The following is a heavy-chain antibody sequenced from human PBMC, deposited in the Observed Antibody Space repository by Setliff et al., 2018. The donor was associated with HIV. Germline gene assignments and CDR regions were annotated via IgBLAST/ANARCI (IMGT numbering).Heavy chain of an antibody. D-gene: IGHD3-9*01. V-gene: IGHV4-34*01. CDR2: INGSGSS. CDR3: ARSLGLTGMDV. J-gene: IGHJ6*03. CDR1: AGPFSGHY. Sequence: SATLSLTCDVFAGPFSGHYRSWIRQPPGKGLEWVGEINGSGSSNYNSSLKSRVIISVDTSKMQFSLRLTSVTAADTAVYYCARSLGLTGMDVWGKGTTVTVSS.